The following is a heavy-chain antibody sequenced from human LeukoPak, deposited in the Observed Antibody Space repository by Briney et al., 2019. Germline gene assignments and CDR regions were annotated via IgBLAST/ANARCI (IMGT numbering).Heavy chain of an antibody. CDR2: KYYSGST. CDR3: ARGRSYGFDFDS. Sequence: SETLSLTCDVSGVSINTCCYYWTWIRQPPGKGLEWIGYKYYSGSTRYNSSLRSRLTISLDSSKNHFSLRLTSVTAADTAVYYCARGRSYGFDFDSWGPGTLVIVSS. CDR1: GVSINTCCYY. J-gene: IGHJ4*02. V-gene: IGHV4-61*03. D-gene: IGHD5-18*01.